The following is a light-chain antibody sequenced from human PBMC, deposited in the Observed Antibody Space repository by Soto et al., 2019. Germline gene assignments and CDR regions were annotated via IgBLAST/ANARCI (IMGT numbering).Light chain of an antibody. Sequence: DIQMTQSPSTLSASVGDRVTITCWASQSISGWLAWYQQRPGKAPNLLIFDVSSLESGVPSRFSGSGYGTEFTLTISSLQPDDFATYYCQHYDSYPITFGQGTRLEIK. J-gene: IGKJ5*01. CDR2: DVS. CDR1: QSISGW. CDR3: QHYDSYPIT. V-gene: IGKV1-5*01.